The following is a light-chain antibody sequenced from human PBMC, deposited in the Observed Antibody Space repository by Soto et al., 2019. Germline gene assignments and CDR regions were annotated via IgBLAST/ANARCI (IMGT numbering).Light chain of an antibody. CDR2: AAS. J-gene: IGKJ1*01. Sequence: IQLTQSPSFLSASVGDRVTITCRASQGSSRYLAGYEQKPRKAPKLLIYAASTLQGGVPSRFIGSGSWTEFTLTISSLQPEDFATYYCQQATSFPRTFGQGTKVDI. CDR3: QQATSFPRT. CDR1: QGSSRY. V-gene: IGKV1-9*01.